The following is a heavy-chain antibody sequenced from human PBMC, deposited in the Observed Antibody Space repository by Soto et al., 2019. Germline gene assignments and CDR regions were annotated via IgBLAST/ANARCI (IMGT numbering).Heavy chain of an antibody. V-gene: IGHV5-51*01. CDR3: ARLYSSGSLDYYYGMDV. J-gene: IGHJ6*02. CDR2: IYPGDSDT. CDR1: GYSFASYW. D-gene: IGHD6-19*01. Sequence: PGESLKISCKGSGYSFASYWIGWVRQMPGKGLEWMGIIYPGDSDTRYSPSFQGQVTISADKSIRTAYLQWSSLKASETARYYCARLYSSGSLDYYYGMDVWGQGTTVTVPS.